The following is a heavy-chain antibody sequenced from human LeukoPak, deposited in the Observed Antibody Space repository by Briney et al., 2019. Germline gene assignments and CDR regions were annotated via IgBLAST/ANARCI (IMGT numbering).Heavy chain of an antibody. J-gene: IGHJ3*02. CDR2: IYHSGST. CDR3: AASLYDYSNLDAFDI. CDR1: GGSISSGGYY. D-gene: IGHD4-11*01. V-gene: IGHV4-30-2*01. Sequence: SETLSLTCTVSGGSISSGGYYWSWIRQPPGKGLEWIGYIYHSGSTYYNPSLKSRVTISVDRSKNQFSLKLSSVTAADTAVYYCAASLYDYSNLDAFDIWGQGTMVTVSS.